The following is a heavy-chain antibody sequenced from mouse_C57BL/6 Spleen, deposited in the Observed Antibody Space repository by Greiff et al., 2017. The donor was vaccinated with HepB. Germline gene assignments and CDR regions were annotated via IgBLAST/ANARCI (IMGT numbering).Heavy chain of an antibody. Sequence: QVQLQQPGAELVKPGASVKLSCKASGYTFTSYWMHWVKQRPGQGLEWIGMIHPNSGSTNYNEKFKSKATLTVDKSSSTAYMQLSSLTSEDSAVYYCARRGTGRYFEYCGQGTSLTVSS. CDR2: IHPNSGST. V-gene: IGHV1-64*01. J-gene: IGHJ2*03. CDR3: ARRGTGRYFEY. CDR1: GYTFTSYW.